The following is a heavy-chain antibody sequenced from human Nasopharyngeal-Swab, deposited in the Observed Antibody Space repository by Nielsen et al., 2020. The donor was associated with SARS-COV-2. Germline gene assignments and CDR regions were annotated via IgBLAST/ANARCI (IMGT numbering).Heavy chain of an antibody. J-gene: IGHJ4*02. CDR3: ARDLARSTGYLDS. V-gene: IGHV4-38-2*02. CDR2: IYHNGRT. CDR1: GDSIRSGNY. Sequence: SETPSLTCTVSGDSIRSGNYWGWIRQPPGKGLEWIGSIYHNGRTNYKPSLKSRVTMSVDTSKNHFSLKLSSVTAADTAVYYCARDLARSTGYLDSWGQGILVTVSS.